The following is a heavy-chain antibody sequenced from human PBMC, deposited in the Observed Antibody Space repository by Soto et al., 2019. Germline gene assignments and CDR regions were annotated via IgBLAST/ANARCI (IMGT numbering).Heavy chain of an antibody. CDR3: ARSTSWSSPLDY. CDR2: ISSSSSYI. CDR1: GFTFSSYS. J-gene: IGHJ4*02. V-gene: IGHV3-21*01. Sequence: PGGSLRLSCAASGFTFSSYSMNWVRQAPGKGLEWVSSISSSSSYIYYADSVKGRLTISRDNAKNSLYLQMNSLRAEDTAVYYCARSTSWSSPLDYWGQGILVAVSS. D-gene: IGHD2-2*01.